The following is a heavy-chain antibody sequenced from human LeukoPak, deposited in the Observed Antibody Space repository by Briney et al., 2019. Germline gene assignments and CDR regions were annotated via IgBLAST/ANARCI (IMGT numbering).Heavy chain of an antibody. J-gene: IGHJ5*02. CDR1: GFTFNDYY. Sequence: GGSLRLSCAASGFTFNDYYMSWIRQAPGKGLEWLSYINIGGTDTHYADSVKGRFTISRDNAKKSLNLEMNNLRAEDTAVYYCATDGAGFDTWGQGVLVTVSS. CDR3: ATDGAGFDT. CDR2: INIGGTDT. V-gene: IGHV3-11*01.